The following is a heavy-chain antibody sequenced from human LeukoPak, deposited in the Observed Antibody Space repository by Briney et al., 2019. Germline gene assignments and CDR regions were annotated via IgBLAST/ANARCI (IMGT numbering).Heavy chain of an antibody. J-gene: IGHJ4*02. CDR3: ARDQRRGDAKIAAAGLDY. V-gene: IGHV3-21*01. D-gene: IGHD6-13*01. CDR1: GFTFSSYS. Sequence: PGGSLRLSCAASGFTFSSYSMNWVRQAPGKGLEWVSSISSSSSYIYYADSVKGRFTISRDNAKNSLYLQMNSLRAEDTAVYYCARDQRRGDAKIAAAGLDYWGQGTLVTVSS. CDR2: ISSSSSYI.